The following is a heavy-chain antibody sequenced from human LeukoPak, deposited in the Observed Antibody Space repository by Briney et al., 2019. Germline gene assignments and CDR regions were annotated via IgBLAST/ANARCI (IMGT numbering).Heavy chain of an antibody. Sequence: PSETLSLTCAVYGGSFSGYYWGWIRQPPGKGLEWIGEINHSGSTNYNPSLKSRVTISVDTSKNQFSLNLSSVTAADTAVYYCARQSVGFWEFNFDYWGQGTLVTVSS. V-gene: IGHV4-34*01. J-gene: IGHJ4*02. CDR3: ARQSVGFWEFNFDY. D-gene: IGHD3-10*01. CDR1: GGSFSGYY. CDR2: INHSGST.